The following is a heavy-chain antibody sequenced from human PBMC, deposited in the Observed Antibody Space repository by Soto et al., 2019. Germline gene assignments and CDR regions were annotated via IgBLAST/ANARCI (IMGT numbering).Heavy chain of an antibody. CDR3: ARYCSGGSGHRGVPDY. V-gene: IGHV1-18*01. Sequence: QVQLVQSGAEVKKPGASVKVSCKASGYTLSSYGISWVRQAPGQGLEWMGWINTYNGATNYAQKFQGRVTMTRDTSTNTAYMELRSLRSDDAAVYFCARYCSGGSGHRGVPDYWGQGTLVTVSS. D-gene: IGHD2-15*01. CDR2: INTYNGAT. CDR1: GYTLSSYG. J-gene: IGHJ4*02.